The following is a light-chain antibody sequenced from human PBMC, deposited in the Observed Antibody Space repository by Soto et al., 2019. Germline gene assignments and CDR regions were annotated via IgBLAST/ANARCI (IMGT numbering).Light chain of an antibody. V-gene: IGKV2-30*02. CDR2: KVS. Sequence: DVVVTQSPLSLPVTLGQAASISCSSSQSLLHRDGNTYLSWSRQRPGQSPRRLIYKVSNREAGVPDRFSGSGSGTDFTLKISRVEAEDVGLYYCMQGSHWPPITFGQGTRLEIK. J-gene: IGKJ5*01. CDR3: MQGSHWPPIT. CDR1: QSLLHRDGNTY.